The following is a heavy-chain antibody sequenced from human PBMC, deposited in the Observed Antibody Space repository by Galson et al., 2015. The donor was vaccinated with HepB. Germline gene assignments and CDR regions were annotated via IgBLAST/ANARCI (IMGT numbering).Heavy chain of an antibody. V-gene: IGHV4-61*05. Sequence: ETLSLTCTVSGGSISSSSYYWSWIRQPPGKGLEWIGYIHYSGSTNYNPSLKSRVTISVDTSKNPFTLKLSSVTAADTAVYYCARHVRSGWYEGGFDYWGQGTLVTVSS. D-gene: IGHD6-19*01. J-gene: IGHJ4*02. CDR2: IHYSGST. CDR3: ARHVRSGWYEGGFDY. CDR1: GGSISSSSYY.